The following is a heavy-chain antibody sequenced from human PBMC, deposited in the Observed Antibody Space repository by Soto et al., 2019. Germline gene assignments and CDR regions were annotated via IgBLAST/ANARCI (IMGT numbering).Heavy chain of an antibody. D-gene: IGHD6-13*01. CDR3: GRGPSPRAPAGGTPYYYAMDV. CDR1: GYDFTAYD. CDR2: MNPINGAT. Sequence: ASVKVSCKASGYDFTAYDINWVRQASGQGLEWMGWMNPINGATGTARRFQGRVSLSRNTATGTAYLELTSLRSDDTAVYYCGRGPSPRAPAGGTPYYYAMDVWGQGTAVTVSS. V-gene: IGHV1-8*02. J-gene: IGHJ6*02.